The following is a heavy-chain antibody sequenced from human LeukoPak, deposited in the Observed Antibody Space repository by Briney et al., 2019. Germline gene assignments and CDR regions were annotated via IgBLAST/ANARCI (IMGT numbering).Heavy chain of an antibody. CDR1: GYTFSCYY. CDR3: ARGEGCSSTRCYYYYYMDV. V-gene: IGHV1-2*02. CDR2: INPNSGAT. J-gene: IGHJ6*03. Sequence: ASVTVSFKASGYTFSCYYMHWVRQAPGQGLEWMGWINPNSGATNYAQKFQGRVTMTRDTSINTVYMELNRLRSDDTAVYYCARGEGCSSTRCYYYYYMDVWGKGTTVTVSS. D-gene: IGHD2-2*01.